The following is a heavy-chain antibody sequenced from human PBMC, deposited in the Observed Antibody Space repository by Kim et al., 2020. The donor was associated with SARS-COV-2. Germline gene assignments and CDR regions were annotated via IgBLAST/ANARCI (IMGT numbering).Heavy chain of an antibody. D-gene: IGHD3-22*01. Sequence: GGSLRLSCAASGFTFSSYAMHWVRQAPGKGLEWVAVISYDGSIKYYADSVKGRFTISRDNSKNTLFVQMNSLRAEDTALYYCAREEDYDRGGYYHFYGLDVWGQGTTVTVSS. CDR3: AREEDYDRGGYYHFYGLDV. J-gene: IGHJ6*02. CDR2: ISYDGSIK. CDR1: GFTFSSYA. V-gene: IGHV3-30-3*01.